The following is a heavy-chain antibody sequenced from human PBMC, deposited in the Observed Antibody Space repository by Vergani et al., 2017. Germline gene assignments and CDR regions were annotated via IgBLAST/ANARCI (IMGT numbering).Heavy chain of an antibody. V-gene: IGHV3-53*04. Sequence: EVQLVESGGGLVQPGGSLRLSCAASGFIVSSNYMSWVRQAPGEGLEWVSVIYSGGSTYYADSVKGRFTISRHNSKNTLYLQMNSLRAEDTAVYYCARVVGYNVWSGYYLDYWGQGTLVTVSS. CDR1: GFIVSSNY. CDR2: IYSGGST. J-gene: IGHJ4*02. D-gene: IGHD3-3*01. CDR3: ARVVGYNVWSGYYLDY.